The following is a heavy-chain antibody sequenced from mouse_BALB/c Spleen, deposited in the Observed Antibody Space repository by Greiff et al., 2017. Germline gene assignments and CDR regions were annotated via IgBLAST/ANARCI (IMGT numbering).Heavy chain of an antibody. CDR3: ARDEGFDV. J-gene: IGHJ1*01. V-gene: IGHV2-9*02. CDR2: IWAGGST. CDR1: GFSLTSYG. Sequence: VKVVESGPGLVAPSQSLSITCTVSGFSLTSYGVHWVRQPPGKGLEWLGVIWAGGSTNYNSALMSRLSISKDNSKSQVFLKMNSLQTDDTAMYYCARDEGFDVWGAGTTVTVSS.